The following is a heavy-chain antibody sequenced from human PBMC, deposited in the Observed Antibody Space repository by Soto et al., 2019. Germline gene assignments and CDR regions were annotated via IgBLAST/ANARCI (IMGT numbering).Heavy chain of an antibody. D-gene: IGHD6-19*01. CDR3: AVAVAGPTAIGY. CDR2: TYYRSKWYN. J-gene: IGHJ4*02. CDR1: GDSVSSNSAA. V-gene: IGHV6-1*01. Sequence: PSQTLSLTCAISGDSVSSNSAAWNWIRQSPSRGLEWLGRTYYRSKWYNDYAVSVKSRITINPDTSKNQFSLQLNSLRAEDTAVYYCAVAVAGPTAIGYWGQGTLVTVPS.